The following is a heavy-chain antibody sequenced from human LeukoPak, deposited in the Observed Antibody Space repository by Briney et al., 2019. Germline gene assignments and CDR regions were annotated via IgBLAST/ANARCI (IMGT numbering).Heavy chain of an antibody. CDR3: ARGAAAGRFDFDY. V-gene: IGHV1-2*02. CDR1: GYTFTDCY. D-gene: IGHD6-13*01. CDR2: INPNSGGT. J-gene: IGHJ4*02. Sequence: VASVKVSCKVSGYTFTDCYMHWVQQAPGQGLEWMGWINPNSGGTNYAQKFQGRVTMTRDTSISTAYMELSRLRSDDTAVYYCARGAAAGRFDFDYWGQGTLVTVSS.